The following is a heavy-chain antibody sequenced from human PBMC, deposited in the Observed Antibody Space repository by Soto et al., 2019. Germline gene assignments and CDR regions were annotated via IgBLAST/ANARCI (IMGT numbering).Heavy chain of an antibody. J-gene: IGHJ5*02. Sequence: GGSLRLSCAASGFTFSNYGMHWVRQTPGKGLEWVSLIWYDGSNKYYADSARGRFTISRDNAQSSLYLQMNSLRVEDTAVYYCLRGNSPSSTWGQGTLVTVSS. D-gene: IGHD4-4*01. CDR1: GFTFSNYG. CDR2: IWYDGSNK. CDR3: LRGNSPSST. V-gene: IGHV3-33*03.